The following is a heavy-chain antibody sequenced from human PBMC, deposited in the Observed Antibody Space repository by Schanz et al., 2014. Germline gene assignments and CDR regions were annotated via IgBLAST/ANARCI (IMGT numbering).Heavy chain of an antibody. V-gene: IGHV3-48*04. Sequence: EVQLVESGGGLVQPGGSLRLSCTASGFTFSYYSMNWVRQAPGKGLEWVSYISSDNNYAYYADSMRGRFTISRDNAKNSLYLQMNSLRAEDTAVYYCARDGAGRAPDAFDIWGQGTMVTVSS. CDR3: ARDGAGRAPDAFDI. D-gene: IGHD1-26*01. CDR2: ISSDNNYA. CDR1: GFTFSYYS. J-gene: IGHJ3*02.